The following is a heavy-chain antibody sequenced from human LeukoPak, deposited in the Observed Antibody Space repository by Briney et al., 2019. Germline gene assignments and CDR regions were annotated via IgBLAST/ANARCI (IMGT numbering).Heavy chain of an antibody. Sequence: PGGSLRLSCAGSGFTFRNYWMNWVRQAPGKGLEWVANIKEDGSEKYYVDSVKGRFTVSRDNAKNSLYLQINSLRADVAAVYYCARGGPTVGTDYWGQGTLVTVSS. D-gene: IGHD1-26*01. CDR2: IKEDGSEK. V-gene: IGHV3-7*01. CDR1: GFTFRNYW. CDR3: ARGGPTVGTDY. J-gene: IGHJ4*02.